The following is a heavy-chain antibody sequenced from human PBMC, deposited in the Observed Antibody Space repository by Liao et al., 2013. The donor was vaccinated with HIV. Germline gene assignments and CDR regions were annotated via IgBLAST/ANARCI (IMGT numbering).Heavy chain of an antibody. Sequence: QVQLQESGPGLVKPSETLSLTCTVSGGSISSYSWSWIRQTAGKGLEWIGRIYTSGSTNYNPSLKSRVTISVDTSKNQFSLKLSSVTAADTAVYYCAREVGYCSSTSCFNDNWGQGTLVTVSS. J-gene: IGHJ4*02. D-gene: IGHD2-2*01. CDR2: IYTSGST. CDR1: GGSISSYS. V-gene: IGHV4-4*07. CDR3: AREVGYCSSTSCFNDN.